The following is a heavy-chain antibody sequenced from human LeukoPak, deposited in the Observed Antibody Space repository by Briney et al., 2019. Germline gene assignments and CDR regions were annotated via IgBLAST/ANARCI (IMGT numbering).Heavy chain of an antibody. CDR3: ARALDQWLVEGFDY. CDR2: IYYSGST. D-gene: IGHD6-19*01. J-gene: IGHJ4*02. CDR1: GGSISSYY. Sequence: KPSETLSLTCTVSGGSISSYYWSWIRQPPGKGLEWIGYIYYSGSTNYNPSLKSRVTISVDTSKNQFSLKLSSVTAADTAVYYCARALDQWLVEGFDYWGQGTLVTVSS. V-gene: IGHV4-59*01.